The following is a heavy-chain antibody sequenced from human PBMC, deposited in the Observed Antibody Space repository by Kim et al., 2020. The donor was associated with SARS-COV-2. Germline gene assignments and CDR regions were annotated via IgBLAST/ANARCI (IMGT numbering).Heavy chain of an antibody. Sequence: SETLSLTCTVSGVSISTSGFYWGWIRQPPGKGLEWIATMYYSGSAYYNPSLKSRITPSVDTSNNQFSLRLSSVTAADTAFYYCAHDRSSYGGFDSWGQGILATVSS. CDR2: MYYSGSA. V-gene: IGHV4-39*01. D-gene: IGHD3-22*01. CDR3: AHDRSSYGGFDS. J-gene: IGHJ4*02. CDR1: GVSISTSGFY.